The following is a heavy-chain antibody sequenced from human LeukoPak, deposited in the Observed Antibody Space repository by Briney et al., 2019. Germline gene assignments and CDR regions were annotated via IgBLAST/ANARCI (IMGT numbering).Heavy chain of an antibody. Sequence: SEALSLTCTVSGYSISSAYYWGWIRQPPGKGLEWIGSIYHSGSSYYNPSLESRVTMFVDTSKNQFSLKLTSVTTADTAVYYCARSLGGVVIEVDYYYSYYMDVWGKGTTVTVSS. V-gene: IGHV4-38-2*02. CDR2: IYHSGSS. J-gene: IGHJ6*03. CDR1: GYSISSAYY. D-gene: IGHD3-3*01. CDR3: ARSLGGVVIEVDYYYSYYMDV.